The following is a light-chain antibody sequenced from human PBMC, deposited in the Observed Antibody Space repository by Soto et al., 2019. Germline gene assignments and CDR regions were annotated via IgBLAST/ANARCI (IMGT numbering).Light chain of an antibody. CDR2: EVS. J-gene: IGLJ1*01. V-gene: IGLV2-14*01. CDR1: GSDVGNYKY. CDR3: SSYTSISSLGV. Sequence: QSVLTQPASVSGSPGQSITISCTGTGSDVGNYKYVSWYQQHPGKAPKLIIFEVSNRPSGVSDHFSGSKSGNTASLTISGLQAEDEADYYCSSYTSISSLGVFGTGTKVTVL.